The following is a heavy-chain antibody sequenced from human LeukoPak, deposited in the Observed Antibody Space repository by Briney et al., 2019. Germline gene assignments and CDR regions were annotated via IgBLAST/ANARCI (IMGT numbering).Heavy chain of an antibody. D-gene: IGHD1-26*01. CDR3: ARDGGGYWGPFDY. V-gene: IGHV3-30*06. J-gene: IGHJ4*02. CDR1: GFVFSSFS. CDR2: IIPDGSDK. Sequence: GGSLRLSCAASGFVFSSFSMHWVRQAPGKGLEHLDFIIPDGSDKYHADSVKGRFTISRDNSRNTLYLQMNGLRGDDTAVYYCARDGGGYWGPFDYWGQGTLVTVSS.